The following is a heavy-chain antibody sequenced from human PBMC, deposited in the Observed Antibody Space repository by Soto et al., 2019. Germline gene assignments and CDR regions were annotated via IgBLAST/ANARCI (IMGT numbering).Heavy chain of an antibody. CDR2: IWYDGSNK. D-gene: IGHD5-18*01. CDR1: GFTFSSYG. Sequence: QVQLVESGGGVVQPGRSLRLSCAASGFTFSSYGMHWVRQAPGKGLEWVAVIWYDGSNKYYADSVKGRSTISRDNSKNTLYLQMSSLRAEDTAVYYCARATGIELWLGIDYWGQGTLVTVSS. CDR3: ARATGIELWLGIDY. V-gene: IGHV3-33*01. J-gene: IGHJ4*02.